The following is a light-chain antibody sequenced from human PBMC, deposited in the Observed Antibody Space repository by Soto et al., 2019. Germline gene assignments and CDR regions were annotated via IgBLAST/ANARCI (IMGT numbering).Light chain of an antibody. Sequence: EIVLTQSPATLSLSPGERATLSCGASLSVSSSYLAWYQQKPGLAPRLLIYDASSRATGIPDRFSGSGSGTDFTLTISRLEPEDFAVYYCQQYGSSSWTFGQGTKVEIK. CDR3: QQYGSSSWT. CDR1: LSVSSSY. CDR2: DAS. V-gene: IGKV3D-20*01. J-gene: IGKJ1*01.